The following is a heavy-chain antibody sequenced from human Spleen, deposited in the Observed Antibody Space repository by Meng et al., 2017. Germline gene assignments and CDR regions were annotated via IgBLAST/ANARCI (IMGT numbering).Heavy chain of an antibody. J-gene: IGHJ4*02. D-gene: IGHD6-19*01. CDR3: AKGYIAVAGTRTFFDY. CDR2: ISWNSGSI. V-gene: IGHV3-9*03. Sequence: SLKISCATSGFPFSNCGMNWVRQAPGKGLEWVSGISWNSGSIGYADSVKGRFTISRDNAKNSLYLQMNSLRAEDMALYYCAKGYIAVAGTRTFFDYWGQGTLVTVSS. CDR1: GFPFSNCG.